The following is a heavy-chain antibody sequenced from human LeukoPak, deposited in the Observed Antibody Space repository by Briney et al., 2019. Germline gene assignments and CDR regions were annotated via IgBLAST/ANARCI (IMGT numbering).Heavy chain of an antibody. D-gene: IGHD6-19*01. CDR3: ARGGAVAGEDYYYQYGMDV. CDR1: GYTFSSYD. CDR2: MNPDSGNP. J-gene: IGHJ6*02. V-gene: IGHV1-8*01. Sequence: GASVKVSCKASGYTFSSYDINWVRQATGQGLEWMGWMNPDSGNPAYAQKFQGRVTMTRNTSISTAYMELSSLRSEDTAVYYCARGGAVAGEDYYYQYGMDVWGQGTTVTVSS.